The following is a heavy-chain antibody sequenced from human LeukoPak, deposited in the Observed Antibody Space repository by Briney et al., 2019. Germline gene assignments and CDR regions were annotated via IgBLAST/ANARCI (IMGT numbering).Heavy chain of an antibody. CDR2: IYYSGST. J-gene: IGHJ5*02. Sequence: SETLSLTCTVSGGSISSSSYYWGWIRQPPGKGLEWIGSIYYSGSTYCNPSLKSRVTISVDTSKNQFSLKLSSVTAADTAVYYCARGDYDILTGYYGTANWFDPWGQGTLVTVSS. CDR1: GGSISSSSYY. V-gene: IGHV4-39*01. D-gene: IGHD3-9*01. CDR3: ARGDYDILTGYYGTANWFDP.